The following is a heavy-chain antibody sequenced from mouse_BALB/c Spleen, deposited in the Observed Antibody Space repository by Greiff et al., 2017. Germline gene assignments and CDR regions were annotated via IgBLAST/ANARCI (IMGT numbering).Heavy chain of an antibody. CDR3: ARGGVYDGYFDY. CDR2: IYPGDGDT. V-gene: IGHV1-82*01. Sequence: QVQLQQSGPELVKPGASVKISCKASGYAFSSSWMNWVKQRPGQGLEWIGRIYPGDGDTNYNGKFKGKATLTADKSSSTAYMQLSSLTSVDSAVYFCARGGVYDGYFDYWGQGTTLTVSS. CDR1: GYAFSSSW. J-gene: IGHJ2*01. D-gene: IGHD2-3*01.